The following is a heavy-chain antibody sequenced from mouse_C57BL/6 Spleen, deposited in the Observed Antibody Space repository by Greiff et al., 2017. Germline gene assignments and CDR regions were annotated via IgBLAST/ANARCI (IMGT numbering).Heavy chain of an antibody. V-gene: IGHV1-85*01. J-gene: IGHJ4*01. CDR3: GKLGFYAMDY. D-gene: IGHD4-1*01. Sequence: QVQLQQSGPELVKPGASVKLSCKASGYTFTSYDLNWVKPRPGQGLEWIGGIYPRDGSTKYNEKLKGKATLTVDTASSTAYMELHSRTSEDAAVYCCGKLGFYAMDYWGQGTSVTVSS. CDR2: IYPRDGST. CDR1: GYTFTSYD.